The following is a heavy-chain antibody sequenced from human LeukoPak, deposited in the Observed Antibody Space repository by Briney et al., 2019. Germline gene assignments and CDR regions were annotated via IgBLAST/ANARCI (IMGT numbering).Heavy chain of an antibody. J-gene: IGHJ3*02. D-gene: IGHD1-26*01. CDR2: IYPGDSDT. CDR3: ARQGGSYLPSSDAFDI. V-gene: IGHV5-51*01. CDR1: GYSFTSYW. Sequence: GESLKISCKGSGYSFTSYWTGWVGQIPGKGRGWRGFIYPGDSDTRYSPSFQGQVTISADKSISTAYLQWSSLKASGTAMYYCARQGGSYLPSSDAFDIWGQGTMVTVSS.